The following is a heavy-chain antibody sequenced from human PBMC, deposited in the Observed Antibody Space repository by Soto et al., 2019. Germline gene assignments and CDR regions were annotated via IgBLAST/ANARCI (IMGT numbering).Heavy chain of an antibody. CDR1: GGSFTSNNW. D-gene: IGHD1-7*01. CDR2: IYRTEST. J-gene: IGHJ4*02. CDR3: ASRDPGTSVDY. V-gene: IGHV4-4*02. Sequence: SETLSLTCSVSGGSFTSNNWWPWVRQPPGQGLEWIGEIYRTESTNYNPSLKSRVTISLDKSENQFSLKVTSLTAADTAVYYCASRDPGTSVDYWGQGTLVTVSS.